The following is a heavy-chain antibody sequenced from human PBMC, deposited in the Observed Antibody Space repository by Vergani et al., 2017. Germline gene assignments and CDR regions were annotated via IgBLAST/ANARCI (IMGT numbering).Heavy chain of an antibody. Sequence: QVQLQESGPGLVRPSQTLSLTCTVSGGPISSGSYYWSWFRQPAGKGLERIWRFYTGGGTSYNPSLKSRVTISVDTSKNQFSLQLSSVTAADMAVYYYARDPLYSTTWPFHLLDMDVWGQGTTVTVSS. D-gene: IGHD6-13*01. V-gene: IGHV4-61*02. CDR2: FYTGGGT. CDR3: ARDPLYSTTWPFHLLDMDV. J-gene: IGHJ6*02. CDR1: GGPISSGSYY.